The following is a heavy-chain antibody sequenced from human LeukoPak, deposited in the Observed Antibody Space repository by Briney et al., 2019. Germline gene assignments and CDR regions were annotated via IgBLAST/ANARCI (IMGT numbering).Heavy chain of an antibody. Sequence: SETLSLTCAVSGYSISSGYYWGWIRQPPGKGLEWIGSIYHSGSTHYNPSLKSRVTISVDTSKNQFSLKLSSVTAADTAVYYCARPFDYWGQGTLVTVSS. J-gene: IGHJ4*02. CDR3: ARPFDY. CDR2: IYHSGST. CDR1: GYSISSGYY. V-gene: IGHV4-38-2*01.